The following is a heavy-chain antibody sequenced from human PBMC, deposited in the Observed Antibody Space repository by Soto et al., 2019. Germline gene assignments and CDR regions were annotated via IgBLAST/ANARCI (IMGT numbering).Heavy chain of an antibody. CDR1: GFSFDDYV. Sequence: VQLVESGGGLGQPGRSLRLSCAASGFSFDDYVMHWVRQGPGKGLEGVSGLDWNGVSIGYADSVKGRFTISRDNAKNSLYMQMNSLRSEDTALYYCAKDIGRYSGYEGAFDIWGQGTMVTVSS. V-gene: IGHV3-9*01. J-gene: IGHJ3*02. CDR2: LDWNGVSI. CDR3: AKDIGRYSGYEGAFDI. D-gene: IGHD5-12*01.